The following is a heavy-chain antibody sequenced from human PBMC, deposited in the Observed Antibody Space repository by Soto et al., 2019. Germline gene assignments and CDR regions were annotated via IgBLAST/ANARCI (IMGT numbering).Heavy chain of an antibody. CDR1: GFTFSSYG. CDR3: AKELLGSSSSTFPSY. Sequence: GGSLRLSCAASGFTFSSYGMHWVRQAPGKGLEWVAVISYDGSNKYYADSVKGRFTISRDNSKNTLYLQMNSLRAEDTAVYYCAKELLGSSSSTFPSYWGQGTLVTVSS. CDR2: ISYDGSNK. J-gene: IGHJ4*02. V-gene: IGHV3-30*18. D-gene: IGHD1-26*01.